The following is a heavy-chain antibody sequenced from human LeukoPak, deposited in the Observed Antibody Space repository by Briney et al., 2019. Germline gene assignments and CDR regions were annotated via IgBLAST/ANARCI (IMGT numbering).Heavy chain of an antibody. J-gene: IGHJ4*02. CDR2: ISGSGGST. Sequence: PGGSLRLSCAASGFTFSSYAMSWVRQAPGKGLEWVSAISGSGGSTYYADSVKGRFTISRDNYKNTLYLQMNSLRAEDTAVYYCAKVVRGVPLVYFDYWGQGTLVTVSS. V-gene: IGHV3-23*01. D-gene: IGHD3-10*01. CDR3: AKVVRGVPLVYFDY. CDR1: GFTFSSYA.